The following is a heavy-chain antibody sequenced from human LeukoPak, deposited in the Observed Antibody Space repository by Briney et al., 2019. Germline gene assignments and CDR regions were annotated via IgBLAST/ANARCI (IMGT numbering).Heavy chain of an antibody. CDR1: GFSLSTSGVG. J-gene: IGHJ4*02. CDR2: IYWNDDK. Sequence: SGPTLVKPTQTLTLTCTFSGFSLSTSGVGVGWIRQPPGKALDWLALIYWNDDKRYSPSLKSRLTITKDTSKNQVVLTMTNMDPVDTATYYCAHSYGLEPNFDYWGQGTLVTVSS. V-gene: IGHV2-5*01. CDR3: AHSYGLEPNFDY. D-gene: IGHD4-17*01.